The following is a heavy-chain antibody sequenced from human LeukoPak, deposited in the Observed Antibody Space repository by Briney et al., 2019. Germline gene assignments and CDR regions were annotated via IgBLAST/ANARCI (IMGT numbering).Heavy chain of an antibody. D-gene: IGHD5-18*01. CDR2: IIPIFGTA. J-gene: IGHJ3*02. CDR1: GCTFSSYA. CDR3: ARDAPSETTMVSAFDI. V-gene: IGHV1-69*13. Sequence: SVKVSCKASGCTFSSYAISWVRQAPGQGLEWMGGIIPIFGTANYAQKFQGRVTISADEFTRTAYVEVSSLRSEDTAVYYCARDAPSETTMVSAFDIWGQGTMVTVSS.